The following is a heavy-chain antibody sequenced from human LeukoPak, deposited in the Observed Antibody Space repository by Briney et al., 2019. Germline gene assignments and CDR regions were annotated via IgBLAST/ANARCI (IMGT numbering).Heavy chain of an antibody. J-gene: IGHJ4*02. V-gene: IGHV4-39*07. CDR1: GVSISSSSYY. Sequence: SETLSLTCTVSGVSISSSSYYWGWIRQPPGKGLEWSGSIYYSGSTYYNPSLKSRVTISVDTSKNQFSLKLSSVTAADTAVYYCARGSGWPLNFDYWGQGTLVTVSS. CDR3: ARGSGWPLNFDY. CDR2: IYYSGST. D-gene: IGHD6-19*01.